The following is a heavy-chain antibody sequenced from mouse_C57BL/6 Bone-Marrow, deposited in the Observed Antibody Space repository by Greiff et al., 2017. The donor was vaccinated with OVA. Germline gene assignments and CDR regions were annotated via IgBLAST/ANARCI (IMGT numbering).Heavy chain of an antibody. CDR2: ISDGGSYT. Sequence: EVKVVESGGGLVKPGGSLKLSCAASGFTFSSYAMSWVRQTPEKRLEWVATISDGGSYTYYPDNVKGRFTISRDNAKNNLYLQMSHLKSEDTAMYYCARVLYYLWYCDVCGTGTTVTVSS. CDR3: ARVLYYLWYCDV. V-gene: IGHV5-4*03. CDR1: GFTFSSYA. D-gene: IGHD1-1*01. J-gene: IGHJ1*03.